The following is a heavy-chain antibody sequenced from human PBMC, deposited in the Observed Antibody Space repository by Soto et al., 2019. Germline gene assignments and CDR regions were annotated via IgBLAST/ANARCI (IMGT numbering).Heavy chain of an antibody. CDR1: GGTFSSYA. J-gene: IGHJ3*02. V-gene: IGHV1-69*13. D-gene: IGHD1-26*01. Sequence: RASVKVSCKASGGTFSSYAISWVRQAPGQGLEWMGGIIPIFGTANYAQKFQGRVTITADESTSTAYMELSSLRSEDTAVYYCARDVGATAFVAFDIWGQGTMVTVS. CDR2: IIPIFGTA. CDR3: ARDVGATAFVAFDI.